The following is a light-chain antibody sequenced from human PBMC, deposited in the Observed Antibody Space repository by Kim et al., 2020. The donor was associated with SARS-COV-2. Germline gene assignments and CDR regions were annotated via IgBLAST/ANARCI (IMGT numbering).Light chain of an antibody. Sequence: SYELTQPPSVSVAPGKTAIITCGGKNIGSKSVHWYQQKPDQAPLLVIYHDFDRPSGIPERFSGSNSAETATLTISRVDDGDEADYYCQVWNSGSDLRVFGGGTKLTVL. J-gene: IGLJ3*02. CDR3: QVWNSGSDLRV. CDR2: HDF. CDR1: NIGSKS. V-gene: IGLV3-21*04.